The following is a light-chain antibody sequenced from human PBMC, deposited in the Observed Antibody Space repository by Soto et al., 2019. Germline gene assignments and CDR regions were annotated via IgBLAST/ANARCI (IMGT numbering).Light chain of an antibody. CDR2: DAS. CDR3: QQYKT. V-gene: IGKV3-11*01. J-gene: IGKJ1*01. CDR1: QSVRRY. Sequence: EIVLTQSPATLSLSPGERATLSCRASQSVRRYLAWYQQKPGQAPRLLIYDASTRATGIPDRFSGSGSGTDFTLTISRLKPEDFAVYYCQQYKTFGQGTKVDIK.